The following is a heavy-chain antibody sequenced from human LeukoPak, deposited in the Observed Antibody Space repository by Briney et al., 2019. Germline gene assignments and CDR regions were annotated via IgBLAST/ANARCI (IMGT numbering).Heavy chain of an antibody. V-gene: IGHV3-53*01. CDR1: GFTVSSNY. CDR2: IYSGGST. D-gene: IGHD4-17*01. J-gene: IGHJ4*02. CDR3: ARVPGYYGDLPFDY. Sequence: GGSLRLSCAASGFTVSSNYMSWVRQAPGKGLEWVSVIYSGGSTYHADSVKGRFTISRDNSKNTLYLQMNSLRAEDTAVYYCARVPGYYGDLPFDYWGQGTLVTVSS.